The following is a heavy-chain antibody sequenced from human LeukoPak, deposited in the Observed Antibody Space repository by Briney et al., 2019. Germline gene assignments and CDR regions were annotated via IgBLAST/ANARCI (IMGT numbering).Heavy chain of an antibody. D-gene: IGHD6-19*01. Sequence: PGGSLRLSCAASGLTVSSNYMSWVRQAPGKGLEWVSVIYSGGSTYYADSVKGRFTISRDNSKNTLYLQMNSLRAEDTAVYYCATHSSGWHHDAFDIWGQGTMVTVSS. CDR3: ATHSSGWHHDAFDI. V-gene: IGHV3-53*01. CDR1: GLTVSSNY. J-gene: IGHJ3*02. CDR2: IYSGGST.